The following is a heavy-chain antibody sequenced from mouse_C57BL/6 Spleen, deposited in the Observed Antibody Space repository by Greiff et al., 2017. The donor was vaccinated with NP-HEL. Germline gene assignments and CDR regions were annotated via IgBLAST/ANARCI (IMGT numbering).Heavy chain of an antibody. J-gene: IGHJ4*01. Sequence: QVQLQQSGAELVRPGTSVKLSCKASGYTFTSYWMHWVKQRPGQGLEWIGVIDPSDSYTNYNQKFKGKATLTVDTSSSTAYMQLSSLTSEDSAVYYCARSDGYYAMDDWGQGTSVTVSS. CDR2: IDPSDSYT. CDR3: ARSDGYYAMDD. V-gene: IGHV1-59*01. D-gene: IGHD2-3*01. CDR1: GYTFTSYW.